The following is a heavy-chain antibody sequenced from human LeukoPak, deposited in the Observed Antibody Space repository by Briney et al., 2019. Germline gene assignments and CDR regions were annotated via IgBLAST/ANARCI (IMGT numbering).Heavy chain of an antibody. CDR3: ARDQVGATHY. Sequence: GGSLRLSCAASGFTFSDYYMSWIRQAPGKGLEWLSYISSSASTIYYADSVKCRFTISRDNAKNSLYVQMTRLRAEDTAVYYCARDQVGATHYWGQGTLVTVSS. J-gene: IGHJ4*02. D-gene: IGHD1-26*01. CDR1: GFTFSDYY. V-gene: IGHV3-11*04. CDR2: ISSSASTI.